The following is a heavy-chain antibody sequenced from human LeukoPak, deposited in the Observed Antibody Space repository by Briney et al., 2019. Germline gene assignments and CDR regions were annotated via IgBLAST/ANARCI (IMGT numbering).Heavy chain of an antibody. J-gene: IGHJ4*02. CDR3: AHSSGYAYGLDY. CDR1: GFSFSTYS. CDR2: ISSSSSYI. D-gene: IGHD5-18*01. V-gene: IGHV3-21*01. Sequence: GGSLRLSCAASGFSFSTYSMGWVRQAPGKGLEWVSSISSSSSYIYYTNSVKGRFTISRDNARNSLYLQMNSLRTEDTGVYYCAHSSGYAYGLDYWGQGAMVTVPS.